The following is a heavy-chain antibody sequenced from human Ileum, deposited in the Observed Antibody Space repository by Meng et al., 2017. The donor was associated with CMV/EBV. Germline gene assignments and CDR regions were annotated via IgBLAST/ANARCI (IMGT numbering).Heavy chain of an antibody. D-gene: IGHD3-3*01. Sequence: QRQLQDAGAVVVKPAETLTLTCTASGGTTTSSTYYWGWHRQPPGKGLEWIVSVYYSGTTYDNPSHKSRVNMSIDTSKNRFSLKLSSATAADTAVYYCARNVGFYSSQIDYWGQGALVTGSS. CDR2: VYYSGTT. J-gene: IGHJ4*02. CDR3: ARNVGFYSSQIDY. V-gene: IGHV4-39*07. CDR1: GGTTTSSTYY.